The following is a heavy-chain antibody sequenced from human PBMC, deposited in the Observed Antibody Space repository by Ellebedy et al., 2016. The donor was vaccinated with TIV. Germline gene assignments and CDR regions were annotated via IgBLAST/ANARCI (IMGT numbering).Heavy chain of an antibody. CDR2: ISYDGSSK. CDR1: GFTFNSYA. D-gene: IGHD6-19*01. CDR3: ARDLDKSSGWYGGAAY. V-gene: IGHV3-30-3*01. Sequence: PGGSLRLSCAASGFTFNSYALHWVRQAPGKGLEWVAVISYDGSSKYYADSVKGRFTISRANSMTTLYLEMNSLRAEDTAVYYWARDLDKSSGWYGGAAYWGQGTLVTVSS. J-gene: IGHJ4*02.